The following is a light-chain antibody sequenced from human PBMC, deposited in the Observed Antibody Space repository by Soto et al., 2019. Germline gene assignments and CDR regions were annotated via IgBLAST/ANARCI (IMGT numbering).Light chain of an antibody. Sequence: ESVLTQSPGTLSLSPGERATLSCRASQSVSSNYLAGYQQKPGQAPRLLIYGVSTRATGIPDRFSASGSGTDFTLTISRLEPEDSAVYYCQQYGSSPTWTFGQGTKVEIK. V-gene: IGKV3-20*01. CDR2: GVS. CDR3: QQYGSSPTWT. J-gene: IGKJ1*01. CDR1: QSVSSNY.